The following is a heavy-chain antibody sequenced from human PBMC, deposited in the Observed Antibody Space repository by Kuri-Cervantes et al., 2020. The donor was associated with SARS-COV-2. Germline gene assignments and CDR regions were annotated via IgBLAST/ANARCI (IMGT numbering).Heavy chain of an antibody. Sequence: ETLSLTCAASGFTFSSYAMSWVRQAPEKGLEWVSAISGSGGSTYYADSVKGRFTISRDNSKNTLYLQMNSLRAEDTAVYYCAKCSDIAAAGQTDYWGQGTLVTVSS. CDR2: ISGSGGST. CDR3: AKCSDIAAAGQTDY. J-gene: IGHJ4*02. CDR1: GFTFSSYA. V-gene: IGHV3-23*01. D-gene: IGHD6-13*01.